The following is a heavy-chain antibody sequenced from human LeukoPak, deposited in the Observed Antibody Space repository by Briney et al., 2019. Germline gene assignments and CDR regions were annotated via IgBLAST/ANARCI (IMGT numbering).Heavy chain of an antibody. CDR3: ARAGMGDGYYYYMDV. CDR1: GGSISSYY. J-gene: IGHJ6*03. CDR2: IYYSGST. D-gene: IGHD3-16*01. V-gene: IGHV4-59*01. Sequence: SETLSLTCTVSGGSISSYYWSWIRQPPGEGLEWIGYIYYSGSTNYNPSLKSRVTISVDTSKNQFSLKLSSVTAADTAVYYCARAGMGDGYYYYMDVWGKGTTVTVSS.